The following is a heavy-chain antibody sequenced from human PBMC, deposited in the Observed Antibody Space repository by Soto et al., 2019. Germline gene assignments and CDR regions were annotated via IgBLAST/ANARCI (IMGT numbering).Heavy chain of an antibody. J-gene: IGHJ4*02. CDR2: ISAYNGNT. CDR3: ARAPGYDILTGYYKGGFYYFDY. Sequence: ASVKVSCKASGYTFTSYGISWVRQAPGQGLEWMGWISAYNGNTNYAQKHQGRVTITTETSTSTAYMELRSLRSDDTAVYYCARAPGYDILTGYYKGGFYYFDYGGQG. D-gene: IGHD3-9*01. CDR1: GYTFTSYG. V-gene: IGHV1-18*01.